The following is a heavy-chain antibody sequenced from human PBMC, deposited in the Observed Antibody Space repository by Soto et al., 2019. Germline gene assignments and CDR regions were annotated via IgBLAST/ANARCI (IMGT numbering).Heavy chain of an antibody. CDR2: ISSSSSST. D-gene: IGHD3-3*01. CDR1: GFTFSDYY. V-gene: IGHV3-11*06. J-gene: IGHJ6*02. Sequence: GGSLRLSCAASGFTFSDYYMSWIRQAPGKGLEWVSYISSSSSSTDYADSVKGRFTISRDNAKNSLYLQMSSLRAEDTAVYYCARDRGGGSIFGGHYGMDVWGQGTTVTVS. CDR3: ARDRGGGSIFGGHYGMDV.